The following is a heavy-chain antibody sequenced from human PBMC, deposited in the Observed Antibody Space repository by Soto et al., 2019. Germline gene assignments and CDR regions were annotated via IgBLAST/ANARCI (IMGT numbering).Heavy chain of an antibody. Sequence: QGQLVESGGGVVQPGRSLRLSCAASAFTLSIHGMHWVRQAPGKGLEWVAVISYDGSNKYYADSVRGRFTISRDNSKNTLFLQMNSLSPEDTAVYYCARGAEYHLLDRDYFYAMDVWGQGTTVSVSS. V-gene: IGHV3-30*03. CDR3: ARGAEYHLLDRDYFYAMDV. J-gene: IGHJ6*02. CDR2: ISYDGSNK. CDR1: AFTLSIHG. D-gene: IGHD2-2*02.